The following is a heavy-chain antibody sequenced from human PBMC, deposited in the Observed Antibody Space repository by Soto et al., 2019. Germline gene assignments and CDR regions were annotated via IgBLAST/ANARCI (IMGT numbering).Heavy chain of an antibody. CDR2: INAGNGNT. CDR3: ARGGITIFGAYYYYGMDV. CDR1: GYTFTSYA. V-gene: IGHV1-3*01. Sequence: GASVKVSCKASGYTFTSYAMHWVRQAPGQRLEWMGWINAGNGNTKYSQKFQGRVTITRDTSASTAYMELSSLRSEDTAVYYCARGGITIFGAYYYYGMDVWGQGTTVTVSS. J-gene: IGHJ6*02. D-gene: IGHD3-3*01.